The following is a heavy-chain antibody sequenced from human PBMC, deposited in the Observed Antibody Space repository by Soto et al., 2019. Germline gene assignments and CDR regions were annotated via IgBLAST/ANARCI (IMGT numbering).Heavy chain of an antibody. CDR1: GFTVSSNY. Sequence: SLRLSCAASGFTVSSNYMSWVRQAPGKGLEWVSVIYSGGTTYYADSVKGRFTISRDNSKNTLYLQMNSLRAEDTAVYYCTTLGYWSGGAYYSLDYWGPGTLVTVSS. J-gene: IGHJ4*02. CDR3: TTLGYWSGGAYYSLDY. V-gene: IGHV3-66*04. D-gene: IGHD2-15*01. CDR2: IYSGGTT.